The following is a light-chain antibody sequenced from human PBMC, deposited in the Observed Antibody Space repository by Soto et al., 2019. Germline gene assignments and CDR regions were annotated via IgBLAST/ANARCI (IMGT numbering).Light chain of an antibody. CDR2: DAS. CDR1: QSINSW. J-gene: IGKJ2*01. Sequence: DIQMTQSPSTLSASVGDRVTITCRASQSINSWLAWYQQKPGKAPKLLIYDASSLESGVPSRFSGSGSGTEFTLTIRSLQPGDFATYYCQQYNYYPYTFGQGTKLEIK. CDR3: QQYNYYPYT. V-gene: IGKV1-5*01.